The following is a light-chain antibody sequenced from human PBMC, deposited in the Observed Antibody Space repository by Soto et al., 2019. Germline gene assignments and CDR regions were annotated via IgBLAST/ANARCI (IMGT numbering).Light chain of an antibody. Sequence: QSVLTQPASVSGSPGQSITISCTGTSSDVGGYNYVSWYQQHSGKAPKVMIYEVTNRPSGVSNRFSGSKSGNTASLTISGLQAEDEADYYCSSYTSSSTLVFGGGTKLTVL. V-gene: IGLV2-14*01. CDR1: SSDVGGYNY. CDR2: EVT. CDR3: SSYTSSSTLV. J-gene: IGLJ3*02.